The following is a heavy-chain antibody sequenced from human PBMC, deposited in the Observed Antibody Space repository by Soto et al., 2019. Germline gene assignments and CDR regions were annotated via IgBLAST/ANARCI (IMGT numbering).Heavy chain of an antibody. CDR3: AKEYGSTWIDH. D-gene: IGHD6-13*01. J-gene: IGHJ4*02. V-gene: IGHV3-30*18. Sequence: PGGSLRLSCVASGFTFSTSDMHWVRQAPGQGLEWVAAMSYDGTKQYYVDSVKGRFTISRDNSRNTLFLQLNSLRDEDTAVYYCAKEYGSTWIDHWGQGTPVTVSS. CDR2: MSYDGTKQ. CDR1: GFTFSTSD.